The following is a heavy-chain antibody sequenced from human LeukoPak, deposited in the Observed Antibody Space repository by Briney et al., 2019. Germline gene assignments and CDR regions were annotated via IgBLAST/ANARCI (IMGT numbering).Heavy chain of an antibody. D-gene: IGHD6-19*01. CDR1: GFTFSSYW. CDR2: IKEDGGEG. V-gene: IGHV3-7*01. Sequence: GGSLRLPCAASGFTFSSYWMTWVRQAPGKGLEWVANIKEDGGEGYYVDSVKGRFTISRDNAKNSLYLQMNSLRAEDTAVYYCARGLAVAGMVIDYWGQGTLVTVSS. J-gene: IGHJ4*02. CDR3: ARGLAVAGMVIDY.